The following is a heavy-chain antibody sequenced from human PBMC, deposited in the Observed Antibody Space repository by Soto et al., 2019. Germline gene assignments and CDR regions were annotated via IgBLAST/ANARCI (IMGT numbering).Heavy chain of an antibody. Sequence: PSETLCLTCAVYGGSFSGYYWSWIRQPPGKGLEWIGEINHSGGTNYNPSLKSRVTISVDTSKNQFSLKLSSVTAADTAVYYGARRARYYYMDVWGKGTTVTVPS. V-gene: IGHV4-34*01. D-gene: IGHD5-12*01. J-gene: IGHJ6*03. CDR2: INHSGGT. CDR1: GGSFSGYY. CDR3: ARRARYYYMDV.